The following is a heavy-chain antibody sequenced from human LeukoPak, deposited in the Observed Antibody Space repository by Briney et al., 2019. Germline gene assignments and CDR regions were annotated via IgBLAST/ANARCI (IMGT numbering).Heavy chain of an antibody. Sequence: SSETLSLTCTVSGGSISSYYWSWIRQPPGKGLEWIGYIYYSGSTYYNPSLKSRVTISVDTSKNQFSLKLSSVTAADTAVYYCARDRLTYDSSGYFDYWGQGTLVTVSS. V-gene: IGHV4-59*12. CDR1: GGSISSYY. CDR2: IYYSGST. CDR3: ARDRLTYDSSGYFDY. J-gene: IGHJ4*02. D-gene: IGHD3-22*01.